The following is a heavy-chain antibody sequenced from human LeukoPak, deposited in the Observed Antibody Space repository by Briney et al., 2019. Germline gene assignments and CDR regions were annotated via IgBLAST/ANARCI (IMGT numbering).Heavy chain of an antibody. CDR2: IYHSGST. V-gene: IGHV4-38-2*01. CDR1: GYSISSGYY. D-gene: IGHD6-13*01. CDR3: ARQEIAAAGTYFQH. Sequence: PSETLSLTCAVSGYSISSGYYWGWIRQPPGKGLEWIGSIYHSGSTYYNPSPKSRVTISVDTSKNQFSLKLSSVTAADTAVYYCARQEIAAAGTYFQHWGQGTLVTVSS. J-gene: IGHJ1*01.